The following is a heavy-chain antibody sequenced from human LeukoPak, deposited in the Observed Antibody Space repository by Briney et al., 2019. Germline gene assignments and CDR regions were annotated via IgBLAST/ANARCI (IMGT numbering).Heavy chain of an antibody. Sequence: SVKVSCKASGGTFSSYAISWVRQAPGQGLEWMGGIIPIFGTANYAQKFQGRVTITADESTSTAYMELSSLRSEDTAVYYCARGNDGYNYYFDYWGQGTLVTVSS. CDR2: IIPIFGTA. J-gene: IGHJ4*02. CDR1: GGTFSSYA. V-gene: IGHV1-69*13. CDR3: ARGNDGYNYYFDY. D-gene: IGHD5-24*01.